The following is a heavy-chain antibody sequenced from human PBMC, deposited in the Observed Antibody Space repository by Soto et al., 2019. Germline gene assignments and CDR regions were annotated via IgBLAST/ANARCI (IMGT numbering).Heavy chain of an antibody. D-gene: IGHD3-10*01. CDR3: AREVRGRSNQPAHYYYYGMDV. CDR1: GGTFSSYA. CDR2: IIPIFGTA. J-gene: IGHJ6*02. V-gene: IGHV1-69*01. Sequence: QVPLVQSGAEVKKPGSSVKVSCKASGGTFSSYAISWVRQAPGQGLEWMGGIIPIFGTANYAQKFQGRVTITADESTSTAYMELSSLRSEDTAVYYCAREVRGRSNQPAHYYYYGMDVWGQGTTVTVSS.